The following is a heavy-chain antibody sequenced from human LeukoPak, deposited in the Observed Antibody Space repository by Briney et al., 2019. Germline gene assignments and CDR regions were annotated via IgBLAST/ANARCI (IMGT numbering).Heavy chain of an antibody. CDR1: GFTVSSNY. V-gene: IGHV3-66*01. Sequence: GGSLRLSCAASGFTVSSNYMSWVRQAPGKGLEWVSVIYSGGSTYYADSVKGRFTISRDNAKNSLYLQMNSLRAEDTAVYYCARDVSGYGGNSGYLGVFDYWGQGTLVTVSS. D-gene: IGHD4-23*01. J-gene: IGHJ4*02. CDR2: IYSGGST. CDR3: ARDVSGYGGNSGYLGVFDY.